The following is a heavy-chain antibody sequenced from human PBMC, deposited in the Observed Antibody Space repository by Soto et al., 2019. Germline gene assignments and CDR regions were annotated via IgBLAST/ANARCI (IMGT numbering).Heavy chain of an antibody. CDR2: IDNSGSRT. CDR3: VSCIFEHFDL. Sequence: EMRLLESGGGLVRPGGSLRLSCAASGFTFSRHGMSWVRQTPGKGLEWVATIDNSGSRTHYADSVEGRFSISRDNSWSTMDLQMHSLTTDYTAVYYCVSCIFEHFDLWGQGTLVTVSS. V-gene: IGHV3-23*01. D-gene: IGHD3-3*01. J-gene: IGHJ4*02. CDR1: GFTFSRHG.